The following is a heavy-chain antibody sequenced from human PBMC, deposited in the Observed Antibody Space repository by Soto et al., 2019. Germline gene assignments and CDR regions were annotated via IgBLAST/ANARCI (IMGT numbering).Heavy chain of an antibody. Sequence: GGSLRLSCAASGFTFSSYSMNWVRQAPGKGLEWVSSISSSSSYIYYADSVKGRFTISRDNAKNSLYLQMNSLRAEDTAVYYCARGYCSGGSCYFDYWGQGTLVTVSS. V-gene: IGHV3-21*01. CDR2: ISSSSSYI. D-gene: IGHD2-15*01. J-gene: IGHJ4*02. CDR1: GFTFSSYS. CDR3: ARGYCSGGSCYFDY.